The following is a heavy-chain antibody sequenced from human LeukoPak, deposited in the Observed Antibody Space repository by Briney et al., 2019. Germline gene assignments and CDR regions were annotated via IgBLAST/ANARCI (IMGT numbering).Heavy chain of an antibody. CDR2: IYYSGST. D-gene: IGHD3-22*01. V-gene: IGHV4-59*01. Sequence: PSETLSLTCTVSGVSISSYYWSWIRQPPGKGLEWIGYIYYSGSTNYNPSLKSRVTISVDTSKNQFSLKLSSVTAADTAVYYCARGEGQWLGNDYWGQGTLVTVSS. J-gene: IGHJ4*02. CDR3: ARGEGQWLGNDY. CDR1: GVSISSYY.